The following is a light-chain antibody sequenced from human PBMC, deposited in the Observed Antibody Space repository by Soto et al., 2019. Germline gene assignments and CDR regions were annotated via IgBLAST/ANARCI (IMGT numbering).Light chain of an antibody. Sequence: DIQMTQSPSSLSASVGDRVSITCRASQSISTHLSWYQQKPGKAPKLLIYDASSLESGVPSRFSGSGFGTEFTLTISGLQPDDFATYYCQQYQSYFLTFGPGTTVDMK. J-gene: IGKJ3*01. CDR3: QQYQSYFLT. V-gene: IGKV1-5*01. CDR1: QSISTH. CDR2: DAS.